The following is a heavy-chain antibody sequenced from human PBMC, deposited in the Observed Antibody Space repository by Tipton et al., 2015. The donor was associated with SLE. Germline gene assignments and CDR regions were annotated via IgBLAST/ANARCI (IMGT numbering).Heavy chain of an antibody. CDR3: TRGGVYGSGSYYKRSYFDY. D-gene: IGHD3-10*01. V-gene: IGHV3-49*04. J-gene: IGHJ4*02. CDR1: GFTFGDYA. CDR2: IRSKAYGGTT. Sequence: SLRLSCTASGFTFGDYAMSWVRQAPGKGLEWVGFIRSKAYGGTTEYAASVKGRFTISRDDSKSIAYLQMNSLKTEDTAVYYCTRGGVYGSGSYYKRSYFDYWGQGTLVTVSS.